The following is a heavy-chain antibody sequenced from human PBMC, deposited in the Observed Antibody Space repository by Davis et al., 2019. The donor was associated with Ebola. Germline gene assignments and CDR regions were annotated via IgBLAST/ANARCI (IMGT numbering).Heavy chain of an antibody. J-gene: IGHJ4*02. Sequence: ASVKVSCKASGYTFTSYGISWVRQAPGQGLEWMGWISAYNGNTNYAQKLQGRVTMTTDTSTSTAYMELRSLRSDDTAVYYCARDRGMLAAAGHFDYWGQGTLVTVSS. CDR2: ISAYNGNT. CDR1: GYTFTSYG. V-gene: IGHV1-18*01. CDR3: ARDRGMLAAAGHFDY. D-gene: IGHD6-13*01.